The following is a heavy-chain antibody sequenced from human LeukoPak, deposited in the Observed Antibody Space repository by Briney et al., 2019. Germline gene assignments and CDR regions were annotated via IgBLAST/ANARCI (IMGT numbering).Heavy chain of an antibody. CDR1: GLTFSNYW. D-gene: IGHD3-16*01. J-gene: IGHJ4*02. CDR3: ARDGFGTGSN. Sequence: GGSLRLSCAASGLTFSNYWMDWVRQAPGKGLEWVANIKQDGSEKNYVDSVKGRFIISRDNAKNSLYLQMNTLRADDTAVYYCARDGFGTGSNWGQGTLVTVPS. V-gene: IGHV3-7*03. CDR2: IKQDGSEK.